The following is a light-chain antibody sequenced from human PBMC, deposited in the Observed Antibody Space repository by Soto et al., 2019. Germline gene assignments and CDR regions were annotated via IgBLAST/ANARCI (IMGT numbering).Light chain of an antibody. CDR1: QSVSSSY. Sequence: EIVLTQSPGTLSLSPGERATLSCRASQSVSSSYLAWYQQKPGQAPRLLIYGASSSATGIPDRFSGSGSGTDFTLTISRLEPEDFEVYYCQQYGSSPPTFGQGTKVEIK. V-gene: IGKV3-20*01. CDR3: QQYGSSPPT. CDR2: GAS. J-gene: IGKJ1*01.